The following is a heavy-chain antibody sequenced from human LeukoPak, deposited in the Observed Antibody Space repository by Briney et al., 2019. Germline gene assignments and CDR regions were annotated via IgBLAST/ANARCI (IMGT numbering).Heavy chain of an antibody. V-gene: IGHV3-20*04. CDR2: INWNGGST. J-gene: IGHJ4*02. D-gene: IGHD1-26*01. CDR1: GFTFDDYG. Sequence: GGSLRLSCAASGFTFDDYGMSWVRQAPGKGLEWVSGINWNGGSTGYADSVKGRFTISRDNSKNTLFLQMTSLRAEDTAVYYCAKDREKPSQFDYWGQGTLVTVSS. CDR3: AKDREKPSQFDY.